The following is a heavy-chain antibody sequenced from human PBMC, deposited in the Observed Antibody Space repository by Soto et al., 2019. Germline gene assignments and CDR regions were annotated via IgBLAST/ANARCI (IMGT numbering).Heavy chain of an antibody. V-gene: IGHV3-64*04. D-gene: IGHD3-10*01. CDR2: ISPQGGST. Sequence: GGSLRLSCSASGFAFSSYAMHWVRQTPGKGLEYVSAISPQGGSTYYADSVKGRFTISRDNANNSVYLQMDSLRAEDTALYYCTRAAWFPYLSFYWGQGALVTVSS. J-gene: IGHJ4*02. CDR1: GFAFSSYA. CDR3: TRAAWFPYLSFY.